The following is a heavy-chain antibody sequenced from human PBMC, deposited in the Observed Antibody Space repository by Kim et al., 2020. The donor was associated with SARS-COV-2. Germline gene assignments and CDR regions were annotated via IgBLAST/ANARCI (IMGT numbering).Heavy chain of an antibody. CDR1: GFTFSSYA. CDR2: SYSGGSST. Sequence: GGSLRLSCAASGFTFSSYAMSWVRQAPGKGLEWVSVSYSGGSSTYYADSVKGRFTISRDNSKNTLYLQMNSLRAEDTAVYYCAKGPTSYDILIGYSPDAEYIQHWGQGTLVTVSS. CDR3: AKGPTSYDILIGYSPDAEYIQH. D-gene: IGHD3-9*01. V-gene: IGHV3-23*03. J-gene: IGHJ1*01.